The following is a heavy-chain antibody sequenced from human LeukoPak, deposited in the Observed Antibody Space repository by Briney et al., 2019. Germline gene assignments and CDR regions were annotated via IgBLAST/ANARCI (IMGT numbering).Heavy chain of an antibody. V-gene: IGHV4-59*13. CDR3: ARDYGGNSEFGY. CDR2: IYYSGST. J-gene: IGHJ4*02. D-gene: IGHD4-23*01. Sequence: PSETLSLTCTVSGGSISSYYWSWIRQPPGKGLEWIGYIYYSGSTNHNPSLKSRVTISVDTSKNQFSLKLRSVTAADTAVYYCARDYGGNSEFGYWGQGIQVTVSS. CDR1: GGSISSYY.